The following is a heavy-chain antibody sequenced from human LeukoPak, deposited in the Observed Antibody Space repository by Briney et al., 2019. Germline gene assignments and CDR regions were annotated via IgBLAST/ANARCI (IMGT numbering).Heavy chain of an antibody. CDR3: ARDLGGPVTGFFYFDY. CDR1: GFTFSSYS. V-gene: IGHV3-21*01. Sequence: GGSLRLSCAASGFTFSSYSMNWVRQAPGKGLEWVSSISSSSSYIYYADSVKGRFTISRDNAKNSLYLQMNSLRAEDTAVYYCARDLGGPVTGFFYFDYWGQGTLVTVSS. CDR2: ISSSSSYI. J-gene: IGHJ4*02. D-gene: IGHD3-16*01.